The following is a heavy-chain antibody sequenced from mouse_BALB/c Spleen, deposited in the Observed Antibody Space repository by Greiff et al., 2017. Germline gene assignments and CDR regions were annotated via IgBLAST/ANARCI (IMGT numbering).Heavy chain of an antibody. D-gene: IGHD1-1*01. CDR2: INPSSGYT. V-gene: IGHV1-4*02. J-gene: IGHJ4*01. Sequence: QVQLQQPGSELVRPGASVKLSCKASGYTFTSYWMHWVKQRPGQGLEWIGYINPSSGYTEYNQKFKDKTTLTADKSSSTAYMQLSSLTSEDSAVYYCARNLYYYGSNPPMDYWGQGTSVTVSS. CDR3: ARNLYYYGSNPPMDY. CDR1: GYTFTSYW.